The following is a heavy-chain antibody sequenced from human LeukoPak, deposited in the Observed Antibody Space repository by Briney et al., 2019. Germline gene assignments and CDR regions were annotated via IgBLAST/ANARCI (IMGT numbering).Heavy chain of an antibody. J-gene: IGHJ4*03. CDR2: IDHRGVS. D-gene: IGHD2-15*01. CDR1: GDSFSAYF. V-gene: IGHV4-34*01. CDR3: ASRSLTLAAARCFDD. Sequence: PSETLSLTCAVRGDSFSAYFWSWIRQVPGKGLEWIGEIDHRGVSTYNPSLKSRATMLVDTSNNHFSLSLTSVTAADTATYYCASRSLTLAAARCFDDWGQGTVVTVSS.